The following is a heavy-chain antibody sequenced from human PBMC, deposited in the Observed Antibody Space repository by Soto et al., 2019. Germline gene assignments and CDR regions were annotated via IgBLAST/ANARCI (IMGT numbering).Heavy chain of an antibody. J-gene: IGHJ6*04. CDR1: GGTFSSYA. CDR3: AREQQLVRLWGMDV. Sequence: QVQLVQSGAEVKKPGSSVKVSCKASGGTFSSYAISWVRQAPGQGLEWMGVIIPIFGTANYAQKFQGRVTITADESTSTAYMELSSLRSEDTAVYYCAREQQLVRLWGMDVWGKGTTVTVSS. D-gene: IGHD6-6*01. V-gene: IGHV1-69*01. CDR2: IIPIFGTA.